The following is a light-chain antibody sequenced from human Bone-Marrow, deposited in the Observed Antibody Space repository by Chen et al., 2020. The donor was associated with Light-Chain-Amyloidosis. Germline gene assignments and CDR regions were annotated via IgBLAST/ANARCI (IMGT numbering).Light chain of an antibody. J-gene: IGLJ2*01. CDR1: DLPTKY. CDR3: QSADSSGTDEVI. CDR2: RYT. V-gene: IGLV3-25*03. Sequence: SYELTQPPSVSVSPGQTARITCSGDDLPTKYAYWYQQKPGQAPVLVIHRYTERPSGISERFSGSRSGTTATLTISGVQAEDEADYHCQSADSSGTDEVIFGGGTKLTVL.